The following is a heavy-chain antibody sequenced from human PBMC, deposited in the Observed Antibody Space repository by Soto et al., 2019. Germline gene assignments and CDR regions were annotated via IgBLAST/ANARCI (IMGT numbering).Heavy chain of an antibody. V-gene: IGHV3-30-3*01. Sequence: QVLLVESGGGVVQPGRSLRLSCAASGFTFSSYAMHWVRQAPGKGLEWVAVISYDGSNKYYADSVKGRFTISRDNSKNTLYLQMNSLRAEDTAVYYCASTYYYDSSGYADPVYNWFDPWGQGTLVTVSS. CDR3: ASTYYYDSSGYADPVYNWFDP. CDR2: ISYDGSNK. J-gene: IGHJ5*02. CDR1: GFTFSSYA. D-gene: IGHD3-22*01.